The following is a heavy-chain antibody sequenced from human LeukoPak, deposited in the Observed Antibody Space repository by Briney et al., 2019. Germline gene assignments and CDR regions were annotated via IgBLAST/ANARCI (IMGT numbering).Heavy chain of an antibody. J-gene: IGHJ5*02. V-gene: IGHV4-34*01. D-gene: IGHD2-8*01. CDR1: GGSLHGHY. Sequence: SETLSLTCAVYGGSLHGHYWSWIRQPPGRGLEWIGEGDNTGGTKYNPSLRSRVTISADTSKNQFSLKLSSVTAADTAVYYCAKNGQSGFSFDPWGQGTLVTVSS. CDR2: GDNTGGT. CDR3: AKNGQSGFSFDP.